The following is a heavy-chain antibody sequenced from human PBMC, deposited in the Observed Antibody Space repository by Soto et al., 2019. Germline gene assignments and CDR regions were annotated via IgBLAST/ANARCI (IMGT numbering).Heavy chain of an antibody. Sequence: QITLKESGPTLMKPTQTLALTCTFSGFSFNTRGVGVAWIRQPPGKTLEGLAVIYWDGDRRYSPSLTDRISITKDMSTKQVVLTLSNVDPVDTGTYYCAHPVPGPLSFAYWGQGALVTVSS. V-gene: IGHV2-5*02. D-gene: IGHD6-19*01. CDR2: IYWDGDR. CDR1: GFSFNTRGVG. J-gene: IGHJ4*02. CDR3: AHPVPGPLSFAY.